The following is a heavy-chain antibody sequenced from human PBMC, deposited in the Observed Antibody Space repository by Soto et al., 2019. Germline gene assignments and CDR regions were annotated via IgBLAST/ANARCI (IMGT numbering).Heavy chain of an antibody. J-gene: IGHJ4*02. CDR2: IISILDIP. Sequence: QVQLVQSGAEVKKPGSSVKVSCEASGGTVSAYTINWVRQAPGQGLEWLGRIISILDIPNYAQKFQGRLTIIADTSTCTTYMELRNLRSEDTSTYYCARENGTSSLDYWGQGTLVTVSS. D-gene: IGHD6-6*01. V-gene: IGHV1-69*02. CDR1: GGTVSAYT. CDR3: ARENGTSSLDY.